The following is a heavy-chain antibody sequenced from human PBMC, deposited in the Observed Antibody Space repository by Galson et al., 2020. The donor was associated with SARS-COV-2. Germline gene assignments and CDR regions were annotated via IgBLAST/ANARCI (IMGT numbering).Heavy chain of an antibody. CDR1: GGSVSGYY. CDR2: IFYRGST. CDR3: ARASSVAAPGRYFQH. J-gene: IGHJ1*01. V-gene: IGHV4-59*02. Sequence: ETSETLSLTCTVSGGSVSGYYWSWIRQPPGKGLEWIGYIFYRGSTNYNPSLKSQVTISIDTSKNQFSLKLSSVTAADTAVYYCARASSVAAPGRYFQHWGQGTLVTVSS. D-gene: IGHD6-13*01.